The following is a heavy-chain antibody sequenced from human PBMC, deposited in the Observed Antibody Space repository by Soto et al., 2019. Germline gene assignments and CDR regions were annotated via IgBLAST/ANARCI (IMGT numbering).Heavy chain of an antibody. CDR2: FSATGGGT. CDR3: AKDRRAGGNSAFYFDF. Sequence: EVQMLASGGGLGQPGGSLRLSCAASGFKFSNYAMSWVRQAPGKGLEWVSLFSATGGGTYYADSVKGRFTIPRDNSHNTLYLQVHSLTAEDTAVYYCAKDRRAGGNSAFYFDFWGQGAQVTVSS. CDR1: GFKFSNYA. V-gene: IGHV3-23*01. D-gene: IGHD3-16*01. J-gene: IGHJ4*02.